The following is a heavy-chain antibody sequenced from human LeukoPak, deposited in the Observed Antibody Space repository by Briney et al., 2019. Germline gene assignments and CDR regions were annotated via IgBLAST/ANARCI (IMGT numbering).Heavy chain of an antibody. D-gene: IGHD3-22*01. CDR3: AKDRTVVISYYGMDV. V-gene: IGHV3-23*01. CDR2: ISGSGGST. Sequence: GGSLRLSCAASGVTLSSYAMSWVRQAPGKGLKWVSAISGSGGSTYYADSVKGRFTISRDNSKNTLYLQMNSLRAEDTAVYYCAKDRTVVISYYGMDVWGQGTTVTVSS. J-gene: IGHJ6*02. CDR1: GVTLSSYA.